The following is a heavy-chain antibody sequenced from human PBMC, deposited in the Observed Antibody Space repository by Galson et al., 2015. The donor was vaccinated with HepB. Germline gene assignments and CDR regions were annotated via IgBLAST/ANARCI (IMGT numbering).Heavy chain of an antibody. V-gene: IGHV3-33*08. D-gene: IGHD1-26*01. Sequence: SLRLSCAASGFTFSSYGMHWVRQAPGKGLEWVAVIWYDGSNKYYADSVKGRFTISRDNAKNSLYLQMNSLRAEDTALYYCARESGSYLDDAFDIWGQGTMVTVSS. CDR1: GFTFSSYG. CDR2: IWYDGSNK. J-gene: IGHJ3*02. CDR3: ARESGSYLDDAFDI.